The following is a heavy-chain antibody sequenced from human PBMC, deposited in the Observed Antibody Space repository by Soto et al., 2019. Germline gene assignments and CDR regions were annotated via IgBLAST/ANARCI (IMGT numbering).Heavy chain of an antibody. CDR2: ISGSGGST. CDR1: GFTFSSYA. Sequence: EVQLLESGGGLVQPGGSLRLSCAASGFTFSSYAMSWVRQAPGKGLEWVSAISGSGGSTYYADSVKGRFTISRDNSKNTLYLQMNSLRAEDTAVYYCARCITMVRGVIPNWFDPWGQGTLVTDSS. CDR3: ARCITMVRGVIPNWFDP. V-gene: IGHV3-23*01. J-gene: IGHJ5*02. D-gene: IGHD3-10*01.